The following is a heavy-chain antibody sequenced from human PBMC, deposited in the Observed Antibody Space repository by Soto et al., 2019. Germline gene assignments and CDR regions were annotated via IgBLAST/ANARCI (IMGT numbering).Heavy chain of an antibody. J-gene: IGHJ4*02. V-gene: IGHV4-30-4*01. D-gene: IGHD7-27*01. CDR1: GGSLSTVDYL. CDR3: ARGPSGDKVAS. Sequence: SETLSLPRTGSGGSLSTVDYLVGWLRQSPDMGLEWIGHIYDGGRTYNNPSLESRVTLSVDTSKSQLSLTLSSVSAADTAVYYCARGPSGDKVASWGQGTLVPVSS. CDR2: IYDGGRT.